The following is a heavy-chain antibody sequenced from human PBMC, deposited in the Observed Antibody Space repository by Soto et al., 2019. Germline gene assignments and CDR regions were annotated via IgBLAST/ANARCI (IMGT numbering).Heavy chain of an antibody. Sequence: GSLKISCRTSGYRFTSYWIAWVRQMPGKGLEWMGIIFPSDSDTRYSPSFQGQVTISADRSTSTAFLQWASLKASDTAVYFCARKDKSGDFNWFDPWGQGTLGTVAS. V-gene: IGHV5-51*01. CDR1: GYRFTSYW. CDR2: IFPSDSDT. J-gene: IGHJ5*02. D-gene: IGHD2-21*02. CDR3: ARKDKSGDFNWFDP.